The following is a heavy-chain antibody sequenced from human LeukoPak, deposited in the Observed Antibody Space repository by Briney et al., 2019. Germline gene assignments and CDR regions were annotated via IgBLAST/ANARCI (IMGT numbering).Heavy chain of an antibody. CDR3: AQSLDSTVYYFDY. J-gene: IGHJ4*02. V-gene: IGHV3-23*01. Sequence: GGSLRLSCAASGFTFSSYAMSWVRQAPGKGLEWVSAISGSGGSTYYADSVKGRFTTSRDNSKNTLYLQMNSLRAEDTAVYYCAQSLDSTVYYFDYWGQGTLVTVSS. CDR2: ISGSGGST. CDR1: GFTFSSYA. D-gene: IGHD4-17*01.